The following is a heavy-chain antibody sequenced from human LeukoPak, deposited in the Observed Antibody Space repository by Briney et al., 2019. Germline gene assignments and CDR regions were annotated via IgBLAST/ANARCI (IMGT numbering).Heavy chain of an antibody. CDR1: GFTFSSYA. V-gene: IGHV3-23*01. D-gene: IGHD6-19*01. CDR3: AKQRAVPGKQGFDY. CDR2: ISGSGGNT. J-gene: IGHJ4*02. Sequence: GGSLRLSCAASGFTFSSYAMIWVRQAPGKGLQWVSAISGSGGNTYYADSVKGRFTISRDNSKNTLYLQMNSLRAEDTAVYYCAKQRAVPGKQGFDYWGQGTLVTVSS.